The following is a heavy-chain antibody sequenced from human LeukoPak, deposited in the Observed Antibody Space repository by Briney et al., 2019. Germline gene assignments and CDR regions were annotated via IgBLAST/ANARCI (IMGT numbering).Heavy chain of an antibody. CDR1: GFTLSVYG. V-gene: IGHV3-69-1*02. CDR3: TREQDREASATVVGDY. CDR2: ISTGTYI. D-gene: IGHD4-23*01. Sequence: GGSLRLSCAASGFTLSVYGMSWVRQAPGKGLEWISHISTGTYIAYTDSVKGRFTIYRDNAKNSLFLQMNSLRAEDTAVYYCTREQDREASATVVGDYWGQGTLVTVSS. J-gene: IGHJ4*02.